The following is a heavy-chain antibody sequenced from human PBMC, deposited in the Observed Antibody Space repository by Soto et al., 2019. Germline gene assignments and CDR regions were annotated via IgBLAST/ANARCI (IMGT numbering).Heavy chain of an antibody. CDR1: GDSITSSNW. CDR2: IYHSGAT. CDR3: ARDLGTGTDY. Sequence: QVQLQESGPGLVKPSGTLSLTCAVSGDSITSSNWWSWVRQAPGKGLEWIGEIYHSGATTYNPSLKSLATISVDPSNNRFSLKLTSVTAADTAVYFCARDLGTGTDYWGRGTLVTVAS. J-gene: IGHJ4*02. V-gene: IGHV4-4*02. D-gene: IGHD1-1*01.